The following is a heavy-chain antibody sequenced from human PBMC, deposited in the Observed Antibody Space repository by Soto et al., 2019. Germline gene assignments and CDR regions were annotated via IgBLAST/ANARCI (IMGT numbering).Heavy chain of an antibody. CDR1: GFTFSIFA. J-gene: IGHJ6*02. Sequence: GGSLRLSCEGSGFTFSIFALHWLRHAPGKGLEWVALISYDGSDKYFADSVKGRFTISRDDPKNKVYLQMNSLRDEDTAVFYCARGFRLTPYYGMDVWGQGTTVTVSS. V-gene: IGHV3-30-3*01. CDR2: ISYDGSDK. CDR3: ARGFRLTPYYGMDV. D-gene: IGHD7-27*01.